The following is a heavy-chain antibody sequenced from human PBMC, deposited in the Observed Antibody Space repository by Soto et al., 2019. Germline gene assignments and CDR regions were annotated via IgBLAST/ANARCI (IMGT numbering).Heavy chain of an antibody. Sequence: PGGSLRLSCAASGFTFSSYSMNWVRQAPGKGLEWVSSISSSSSYIYYADSVKGRFTISRDNAKNSLYLQMNSLRAEDTAVYYCARDSEMATISADYWGQGXLVTVSS. CDR2: ISSSSSYI. CDR1: GFTFSSYS. CDR3: ARDSEMATISADY. J-gene: IGHJ4*02. V-gene: IGHV3-21*01. D-gene: IGHD5-12*01.